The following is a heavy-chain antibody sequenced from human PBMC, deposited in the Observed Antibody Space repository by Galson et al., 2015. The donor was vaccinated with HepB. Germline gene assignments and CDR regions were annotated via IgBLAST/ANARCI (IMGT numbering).Heavy chain of an antibody. CDR3: ARLDPGGDSWLLNYFDY. CDR1: GDSVSSKSAI. D-gene: IGHD6-13*01. Sequence: CAISGDSVSSKSAIWNWIRQSPSRGLEWLGRTYYRSKWYFHYADSVRGRITINPDTSKNQFSLQLNSVTPEDTAMYYCARLDPGGDSWLLNYFDYWGQGTLITV. V-gene: IGHV6-1*01. J-gene: IGHJ4*02. CDR2: TYYRSKWYF.